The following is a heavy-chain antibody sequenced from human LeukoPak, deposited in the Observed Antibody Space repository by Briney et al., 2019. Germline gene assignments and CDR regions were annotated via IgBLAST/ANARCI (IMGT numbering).Heavy chain of an antibody. V-gene: IGHV3-23*01. CDR3: AKSIVNSGTYIPFDY. CDR1: GFTFSSYG. CDR2: ISGSGAGT. D-gene: IGHD1-26*01. Sequence: GGALRLSCAASGFTFSSYGMSWVRQAPGKGLEWVSGISGSGAGTHYADSVKGRFTISRDKSKNSLYLQMNSLRVEDTAIYYCAKSIVNSGTYIPFDYWGQGTLVTVSS. J-gene: IGHJ4*02.